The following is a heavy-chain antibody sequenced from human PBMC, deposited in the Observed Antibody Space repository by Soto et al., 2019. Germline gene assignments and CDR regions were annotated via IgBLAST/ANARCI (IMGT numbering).Heavy chain of an antibody. D-gene: IGHD2-15*01. J-gene: IGHJ4*02. Sequence: QAQLVQSGAEVKKPGASVKVSCKASGYTFINYYMHWMRQAPGQGLEWMGRINPSDGNTGYAQKFQGRVTMTRDTSTSTVYMELSSLRAEDTAVYYCSRDLGHCSGGSCENFDYWGQGTLVTVSS. V-gene: IGHV1-46*03. CDR1: GYTFINYY. CDR3: SRDLGHCSGGSCENFDY. CDR2: INPSDGNT.